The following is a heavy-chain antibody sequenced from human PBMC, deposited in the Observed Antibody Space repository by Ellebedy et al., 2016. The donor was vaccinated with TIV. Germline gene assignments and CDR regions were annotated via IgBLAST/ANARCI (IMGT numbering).Heavy chain of an antibody. D-gene: IGHD3-9*01. CDR1: GFTFSSYG. CDR3: AKEAYDIMTDSQMYGMDV. J-gene: IGHJ6*02. CDR2: IPYDGSKK. V-gene: IGHV3-30*02. Sequence: GGSLRLSCAASGFTFSSYGMHWVRQAPGKGLEWVAFIPYDGSKKYNADSVKGRFTISRDNSENTLYLQMNSLRAEDTAVYYCAKEAYDIMTDSQMYGMDVWGQGTPVTVSS.